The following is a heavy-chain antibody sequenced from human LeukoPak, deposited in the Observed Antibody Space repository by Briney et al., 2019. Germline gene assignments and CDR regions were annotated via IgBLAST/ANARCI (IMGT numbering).Heavy chain of an antibody. V-gene: IGHV3-23*01. CDR2: LNGGRT. D-gene: IGHD2-2*03. CDR1: GCTFSNYA. CDR3: VKEVTGYGYFDY. J-gene: IGHJ4*02. Sequence: ARSMRLSCVASGCTFSNYAMSWVGPAPGKGLEWIAALNGGRTFFQDSVRGRFTISRDNSKNTLYLQLNSLRGDDTAVYYCVKEVTGYGYFDYWGRGTLVTVSS.